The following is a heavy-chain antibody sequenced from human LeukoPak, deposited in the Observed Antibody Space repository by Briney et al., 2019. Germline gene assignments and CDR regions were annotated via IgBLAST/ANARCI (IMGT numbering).Heavy chain of an antibody. V-gene: IGHV3-9*01. Sequence: PGGSLRLSCAASGFTFDDYAMFWVRQAPGKGLEWVSGISWDSLNIGYAASVKGRFTISRDNAKNSVYLQMNSLRADDTALYYCARGNRDSSGFYIYYGMDVWGQGTTVTVSS. CDR2: ISWDSLNI. J-gene: IGHJ6*02. D-gene: IGHD6-19*01. CDR1: GFTFDDYA. CDR3: ARGNRDSSGFYIYYGMDV.